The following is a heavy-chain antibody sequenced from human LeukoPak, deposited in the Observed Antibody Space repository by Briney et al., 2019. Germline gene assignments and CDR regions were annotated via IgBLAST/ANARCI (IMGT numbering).Heavy chain of an antibody. D-gene: IGHD6-19*01. CDR2: IYSDDSS. J-gene: IGHJ1*01. V-gene: IGHV3-53*01. CDR1: GFTVSSNY. CDR3: ARDPSSGWYPKYFQH. Sequence: GGSLRLSCAASGFTVSSNYMSWVRQAPGKGLECVSVIYSDDSSYYADSVKGRFTISRDNSKNTLYLQMNSLRAEDTAVYYCARDPSSGWYPKYFQHWGPGTLVTVPS.